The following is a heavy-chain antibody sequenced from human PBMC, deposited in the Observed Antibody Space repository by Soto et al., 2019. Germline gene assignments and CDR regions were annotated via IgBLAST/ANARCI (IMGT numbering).Heavy chain of an antibody. V-gene: IGHV3-7*04. CDR3: ARDSGYYDSSGYHFDY. Sequence: LRLSCAASGFTFSSYWMSWVRQAPGKGLEWVANIKQDGSEKYYVDSVKGRFTISRDNAKNSLYLQMNSLRAEDTAVYYCARDSGYYDSSGYHFDYWGQRTLVTVSS. CDR2: IKQDGSEK. D-gene: IGHD3-22*01. CDR1: GFTFSSYW. J-gene: IGHJ4*02.